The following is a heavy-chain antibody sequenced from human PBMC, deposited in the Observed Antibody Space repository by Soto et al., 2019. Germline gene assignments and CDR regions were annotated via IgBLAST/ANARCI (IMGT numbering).Heavy chain of an antibody. D-gene: IGHD6-6*01. CDR2: IYYSGST. V-gene: IGHV4-30-4*01. Sequence: PSETLSLTCTVSGGSISSGDYYWGGIRQPPGKGLEGIGYIYYSGSTYYNPSLKRRVTISVDTSKNQFTLKLSAVTAAATADDYCARVVLAARHLHAFDIWGQGTKVTVSS. CDR3: ARVVLAARHLHAFDI. CDR1: GGSISSGDYY. J-gene: IGHJ3*02.